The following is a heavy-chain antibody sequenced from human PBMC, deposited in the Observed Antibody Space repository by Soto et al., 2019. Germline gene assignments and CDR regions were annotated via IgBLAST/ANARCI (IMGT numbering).Heavy chain of an antibody. V-gene: IGHV1-24*01. J-gene: IGHJ4*02. Sequence: ASVKDSCKVSGYTLTELSMHWVRQGPGKGLEWMGGFDPEDGETIYAQKFQGRVTMTEDTSTDTAYMELSSLRSEDTAVYYCATDRTYYYDSSGPFSPLGYWGQGTLVTVS. CDR2: FDPEDGET. D-gene: IGHD3-22*01. CDR3: ATDRTYYYDSSGPFSPLGY. CDR1: GYTLTELS.